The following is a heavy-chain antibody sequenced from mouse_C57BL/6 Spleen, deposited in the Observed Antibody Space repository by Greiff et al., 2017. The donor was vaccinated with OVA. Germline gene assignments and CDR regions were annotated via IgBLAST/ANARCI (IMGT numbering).Heavy chain of an antibody. Sequence: EVQLQESGAELVKPGASVKLSCTASGFNIKDYYMHWVKQRTEQGLEWIGRIDPEDGETKHAPKFQGKATITADTSSNTAYLQLSSLTSEDTAVYYCARSGSSPYWYFDVWGTGTTVTVSS. CDR2: IDPEDGET. CDR1: GFNIKDYY. D-gene: IGHD1-1*01. J-gene: IGHJ1*03. V-gene: IGHV14-2*01. CDR3: ARSGSSPYWYFDV.